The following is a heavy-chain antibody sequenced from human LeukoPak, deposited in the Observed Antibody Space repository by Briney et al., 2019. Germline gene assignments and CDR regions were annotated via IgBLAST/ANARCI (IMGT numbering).Heavy chain of an antibody. J-gene: IGHJ3*01. CDR1: GYTFTDYF. CDR3: ARERNYGDYGNAFDV. V-gene: IGHV1-2*02. CDR2: VNPKRGVT. Sequence: GASVTVSCKASGYTFTDYFIHWMRQAPGQGLEGMGWVNPKRGVTTYAQKLQGRVTMTRDTSITTAYMELTRLRADHTTIYFCARERNYGDYGNAFDVWGQGTKVTVSS. D-gene: IGHD4-17*01.